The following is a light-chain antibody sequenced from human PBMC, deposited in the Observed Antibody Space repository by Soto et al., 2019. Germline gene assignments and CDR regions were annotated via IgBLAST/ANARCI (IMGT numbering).Light chain of an antibody. J-gene: IGKJ5*01. CDR3: QQYYDWPMT. V-gene: IGKV3-15*01. CDR2: SAS. Sequence: EIVMTQSPATLSVSPGESATLSCRASQSVSSSYLAWYQQKPGQAPRLLIYSASTRATGIPARFSGSGSGADFTLTISSLQSEDFAVYYCQQYYDWPMTFGQGTRLEI. CDR1: QSVSSSY.